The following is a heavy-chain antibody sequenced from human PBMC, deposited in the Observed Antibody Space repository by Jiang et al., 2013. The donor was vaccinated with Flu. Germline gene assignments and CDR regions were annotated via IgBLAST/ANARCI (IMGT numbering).Heavy chain of an antibody. V-gene: IGHV1-69*01. CDR2: IIPXFGTA. J-gene: IGHJ3*02. CDR1: SSYA. D-gene: IGHD3-22*01. CDR3: ASDYYDSSGHPLGAFDI. Sequence: SSYAISWVRQAPGQGLEWMGGIIPXFGTANYAQKFQGRVTITADESTSTAYMELSSLRSEDTAVYYCASDYYDSSGHPLGAFDIWGQGTMVTVSS.